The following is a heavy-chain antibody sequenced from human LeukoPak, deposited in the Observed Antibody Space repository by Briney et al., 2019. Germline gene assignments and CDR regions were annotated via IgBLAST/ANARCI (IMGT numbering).Heavy chain of an antibody. V-gene: IGHV3-48*02. D-gene: IGHD1-14*01. CDR3: ARSPRNPKVYFDY. J-gene: IGHJ4*02. CDR1: GFTVSNHH. Sequence: GGSLRLSCGASGFTVSNHHMSWVRQTPGKGLEWVAYILDTGSTTSYADSVKGRFTISRDNAKASLYLHMNSLRDEDTAVYYCARSPRNPKVYFDYWGQGALVTVSS. CDR2: ILDTGSTT.